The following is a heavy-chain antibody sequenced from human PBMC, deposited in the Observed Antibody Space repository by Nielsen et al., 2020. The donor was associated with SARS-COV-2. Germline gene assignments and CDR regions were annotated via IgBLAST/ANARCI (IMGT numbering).Heavy chain of an antibody. D-gene: IGHD1-26*01. CDR3: ARSIVGAAPYYYYYYMDV. CDR2: IYNSGTT. Sequence: SETLSLTCTVSGGSISSGDYYWTWIRQPPGKGLEWIGYIYNSGTTNYNPSLKSRVTISVDTSKNQFSLKLSSVTAADTAVYYCARSIVGAAPYYYYYYMDVWGKGTTVTVSS. CDR1: GGSISSGDYY. J-gene: IGHJ6*03. V-gene: IGHV4-30-4*01.